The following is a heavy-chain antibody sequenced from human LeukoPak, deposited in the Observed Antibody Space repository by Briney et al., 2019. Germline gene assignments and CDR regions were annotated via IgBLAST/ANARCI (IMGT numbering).Heavy chain of an antibody. V-gene: IGHV3-30-3*01. CDR2: ISYDGSNK. D-gene: IGHD3-10*01. J-gene: IGHJ3*02. CDR3: ARETPYYYGSVCAFDI. Sequence: GGSLRLSCAASGFTFSIYAMHWVRQAPGKGLEWVAVISYDGSNKYYADSVKGRFTISRDNSKNTLYLQMNSLRAEDTAVYYCARETPYYYGSVCAFDIWGQGTMVTVSS. CDR1: GFTFSIYA.